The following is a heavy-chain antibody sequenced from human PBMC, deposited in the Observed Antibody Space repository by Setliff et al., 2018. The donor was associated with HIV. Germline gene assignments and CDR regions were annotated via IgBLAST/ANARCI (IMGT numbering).Heavy chain of an antibody. CDR1: GYSFSDYY. D-gene: IGHD4-17*01. J-gene: IGHJ4*02. CDR2: ISAYNGNT. V-gene: IGHV1-18*04. CDR3: ARGQYGDELFDY. Sequence: RASVKVSCKASGYSFSDYYIHWVRQAPGHGFQWMGWISAYNGNTNYAQKLQGRVTLTTDTSTSTAYMGLRSLTSDDTAVYYCARGQYGDELFDYWGQGTLVTVSS.